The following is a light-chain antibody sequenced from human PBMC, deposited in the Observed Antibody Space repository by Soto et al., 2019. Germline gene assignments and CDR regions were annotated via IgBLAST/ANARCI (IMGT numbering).Light chain of an antibody. V-gene: IGKV3-11*01. Sequence: EIVLTQSPATLSLSPGERATLSCRASQSVSSYLAWYQQKPGQAPRLLIYDASNRATGIPARLSGSGSGTDFTLTISSLEPEDFAVYYCQQRSTLTFGGGTKVEIK. J-gene: IGKJ4*01. CDR2: DAS. CDR3: QQRSTLT. CDR1: QSVSSY.